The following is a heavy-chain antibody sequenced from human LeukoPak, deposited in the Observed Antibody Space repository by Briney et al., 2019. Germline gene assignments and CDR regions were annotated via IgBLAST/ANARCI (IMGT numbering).Heavy chain of an antibody. Sequence: SETLSLTCTVSGGSISSYYWSWIRPPPGKGQEWIGYIYYSGSTNYNPSLKSRVTISVDTSKNQFSLKLSSVTAADTAVYYCARVEMATAGGFDYWGQGTLVTVSS. V-gene: IGHV4-59*08. CDR2: IYYSGST. CDR3: ARVEMATAGGFDY. D-gene: IGHD5-24*01. CDR1: GGSISSYY. J-gene: IGHJ4*02.